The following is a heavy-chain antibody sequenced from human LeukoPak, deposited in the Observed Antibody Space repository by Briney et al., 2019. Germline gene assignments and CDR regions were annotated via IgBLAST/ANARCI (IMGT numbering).Heavy chain of an antibody. D-gene: IGHD2-15*01. Sequence: GGSLRLSCAASGFTFDNYGMSWVRQAPGKGLEWVSGISDGAGRTCYADSVKGRFTISRDNSKSTLYLQMNSLRAEDTAVYYCAKDVCNGAGCHFFDHWGQGTLVTVSS. CDR2: ISDGAGRT. J-gene: IGHJ4*02. CDR3: AKDVCNGAGCHFFDH. V-gene: IGHV3-23*01. CDR1: GFTFDNYG.